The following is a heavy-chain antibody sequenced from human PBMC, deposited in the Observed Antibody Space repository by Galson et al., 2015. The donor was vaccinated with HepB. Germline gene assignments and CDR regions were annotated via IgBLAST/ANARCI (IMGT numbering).Heavy chain of an antibody. CDR3: AREGQGFDP. CDR2: ISSRGTTT. V-gene: IGHV3-48*02. Sequence: SLRLSCAASGFTFSSYNMQWVRQAQGKGLEWVSFISSRGTTTLYADSAKGRFTISREDAKNSLYLQMSSLRDEDTAVYYCAREGQGFDPWGQGTLVTVSS. J-gene: IGHJ5*02. CDR1: GFTFSSYN.